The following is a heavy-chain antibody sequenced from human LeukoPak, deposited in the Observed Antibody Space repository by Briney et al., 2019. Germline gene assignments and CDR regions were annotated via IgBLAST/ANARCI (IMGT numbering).Heavy chain of an antibody. V-gene: IGHV4-39*07. CDR3: ARGPLGMDV. CDR2: INHSGST. CDR1: GGSIRSSYYY. Sequence: SKTLSLTCTVSGGSIRSSYYYWSWIRQPPGKGLEWIGEINHSGSTNYNPSLKSRVTISVDTSKNQFSLKLSSVTAADTAVYYCARGPLGMDVWGQGTTVTVSS. J-gene: IGHJ6*02.